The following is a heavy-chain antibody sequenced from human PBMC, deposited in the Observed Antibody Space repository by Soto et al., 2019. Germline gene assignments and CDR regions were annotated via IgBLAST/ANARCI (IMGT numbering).Heavy chain of an antibody. V-gene: IGHV3-72*01. J-gene: IGHJ3*02. CDR1: GFTFSDHY. CDR2: TRNKDNSYST. Sequence: GGSLRLSCVASGFTFSDHYMDWGRQAPGKGLEWVGRTRNKDNSYSTEYAASVKGRFTISRDDSNNSLYLQINSQKTEDTAVYYCTINYYVTSGYSIDIWGQGTIVS. CDR3: TINYYVTSGYSIDI. D-gene: IGHD3-22*01.